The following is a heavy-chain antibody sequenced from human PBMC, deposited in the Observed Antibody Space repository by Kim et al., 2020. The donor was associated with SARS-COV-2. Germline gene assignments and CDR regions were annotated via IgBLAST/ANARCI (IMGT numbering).Heavy chain of an antibody. Sequence: ASVKVSCKASGYTFTSYDINWVRQATGQGLEWMGWMNPNSGNTGYAQKFQGRVTRTRNTSISTAYMELSSLRSEDTAVYYSARSRAYCGGDCYDDYWGQGTLVTVSS. CDR1: GYTFTSYD. D-gene: IGHD2-21*02. CDR3: ARSRAYCGGDCYDDY. CDR2: MNPNSGNT. J-gene: IGHJ4*02. V-gene: IGHV1-8*01.